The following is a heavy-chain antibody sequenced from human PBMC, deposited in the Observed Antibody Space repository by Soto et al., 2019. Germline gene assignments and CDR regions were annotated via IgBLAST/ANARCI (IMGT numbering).Heavy chain of an antibody. V-gene: IGHV3-30*18. D-gene: IGHD3-3*01. CDR2: ISYDGSNK. CDR3: AKDPRYYDFWSGYRPYYYYGMDV. CDR1: GFTFSIYG. J-gene: IGHJ6*02. Sequence: GGSLRLSCAASGFTFSIYGMHWVRQAPGKGLEWVAVISYDGSNKYYADSVKGRFTVSRDNSKNTLYLQMNSLRAEDTAVYYCAKDPRYYDFWSGYRPYYYYGMDVWGQGTTVTVSS.